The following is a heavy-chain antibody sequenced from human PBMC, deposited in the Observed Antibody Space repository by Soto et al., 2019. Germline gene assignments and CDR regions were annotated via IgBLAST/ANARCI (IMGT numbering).Heavy chain of an antibody. D-gene: IGHD6-13*01. CDR3: ARIVPRLRIAAAGPNWFDP. CDR1: GYTFTGYY. Sequence: QVQLVQSGAEVKKPGASVKVSCKASGYTFTGYYMHWVRQAPGQGLEWTGWINPNSGGTNYAQKFQGRVTMTRDTSISTAYMELSRLRSDDTAVYYCARIVPRLRIAAAGPNWFDPWGQGTLVTVSS. V-gene: IGHV1-2*02. J-gene: IGHJ5*02. CDR2: INPNSGGT.